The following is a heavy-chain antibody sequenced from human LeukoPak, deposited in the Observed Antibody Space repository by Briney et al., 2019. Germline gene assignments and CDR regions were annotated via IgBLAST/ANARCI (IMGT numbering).Heavy chain of an antibody. D-gene: IGHD2-2*01. J-gene: IGHJ6*02. Sequence: ASVKVSCKASGHTFTSYEINWVRQATGQGLEWMGWMNPNSGNTGYAQKFQGRVTMTRNTSISTAYMELSSLRSEDTAVYYCARGRSTSFVYYYYYGMDVWGQGTTVTVSS. CDR1: GHTFTSYE. CDR2: MNPNSGNT. CDR3: ARGRSTSFVYYYYYGMDV. V-gene: IGHV1-8*01.